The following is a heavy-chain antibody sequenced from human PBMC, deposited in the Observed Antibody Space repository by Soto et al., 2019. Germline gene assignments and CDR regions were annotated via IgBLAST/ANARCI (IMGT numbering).Heavy chain of an antibody. J-gene: IGHJ5*02. CDR1: GGSFSGYY. V-gene: IGHV4-34*01. CDR2: INHSGST. CDR3: ARFQSPWFDP. Sequence: SETLSLTCAVYGGSFSGYYWSWIRQPPGKGLEWIGEINHSGSTNYNPSLKSRVTISVDTSKNQFSLKLSSVTAADTAVYYCARFQSPWFDPWGQGTLVTVSS.